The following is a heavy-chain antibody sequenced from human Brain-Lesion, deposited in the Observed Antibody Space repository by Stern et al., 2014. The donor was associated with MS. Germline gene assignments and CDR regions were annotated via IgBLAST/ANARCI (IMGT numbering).Heavy chain of an antibody. CDR3: AKHACTGAACPFDL. CDR1: GDSISSYTHY. CDR2: VYYSGAT. Sequence: QLQLQESGPGLVKPSETLSLTCAVSGDSISSYTHYWAWIRQPPGKGLEWIGSVYYSGATYYNPSLKRPVTLSVDTSKNQFSLGLNSVTAADTAVYYCAKHACTGAACPFDLWGQGTLVTVSS. J-gene: IGHJ4*02. D-gene: IGHD2-8*02. V-gene: IGHV4-39*01.